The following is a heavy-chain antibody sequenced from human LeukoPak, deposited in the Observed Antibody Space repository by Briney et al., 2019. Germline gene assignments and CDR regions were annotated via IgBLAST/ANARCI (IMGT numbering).Heavy chain of an antibody. V-gene: IGHV1-69*13. D-gene: IGHD6-13*01. J-gene: IGHJ2*01. Sequence: ASVKVSCKASGGTFSSYAISWVRQAPGQGLEWMGGIIPIFGTANYAQKFQGRVTITADESTSTAYMELSSLRSDDTAVYYCARTYSSSWSLLKGYYGDHWYFDLWGRGTLVTVSS. CDR3: ARTYSSSWSLLKGYYGDHWYFDL. CDR1: GGTFSSYA. CDR2: IIPIFGTA.